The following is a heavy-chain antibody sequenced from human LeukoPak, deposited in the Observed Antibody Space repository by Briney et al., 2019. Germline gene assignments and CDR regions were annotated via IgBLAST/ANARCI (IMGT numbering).Heavy chain of an antibody. CDR1: GFTFSSYG. J-gene: IGHJ6*02. Sequence: GGSLRLSCAASGFTFSSYGMHWVRQAPGKGLEWVAVISYDGSNKYYADSVKGRFTISRDNSKNTLYLQMNSLRAEDTAVYYCARARGVLRFLEWLPPRYYYGMDVWGQGTTVTVSS. CDR3: ARARGVLRFLEWLPPRYYYGMDV. V-gene: IGHV3-30*03. CDR2: ISYDGSNK. D-gene: IGHD3-3*01.